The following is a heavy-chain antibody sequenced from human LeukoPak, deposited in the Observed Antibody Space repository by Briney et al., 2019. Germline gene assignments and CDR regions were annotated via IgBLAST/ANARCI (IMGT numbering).Heavy chain of an antibody. CDR3: AREGIGYSSGWYNWFDP. Sequence: SETLSLTCTVSGGSISSYYWSWIRQPPGKELEWIGYIYYSGSTNYNPSLKSRVTISVDTSKNQFSLKLSSVTAADTAVYYCAREGIGYSSGWYNWFDPWGQGTLVTVSS. V-gene: IGHV4-59*01. D-gene: IGHD6-19*01. CDR1: GGSISSYY. J-gene: IGHJ5*02. CDR2: IYYSGST.